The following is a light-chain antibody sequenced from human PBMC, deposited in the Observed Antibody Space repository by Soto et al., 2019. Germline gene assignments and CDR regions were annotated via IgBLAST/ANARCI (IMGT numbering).Light chain of an antibody. J-gene: IGKJ5*01. Sequence: ELVLAQSRATLSVSPLEGGTLXFTASQNLHSFLNWYQQRPGQAPRPLIYDGSKRAAGVPDRISGDGSGTDYTLTISSLEPEDFAVYYCQQRTRWPMTSGQGTRLEIK. CDR2: DGS. CDR3: QQRTRWPMT. CDR1: QNLHSF. V-gene: IGKV3-11*01.